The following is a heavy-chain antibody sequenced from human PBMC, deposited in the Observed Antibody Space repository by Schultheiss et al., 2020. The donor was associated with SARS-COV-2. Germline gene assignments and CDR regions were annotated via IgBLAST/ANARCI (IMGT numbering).Heavy chain of an antibody. D-gene: IGHD4-17*01. CDR2: IIPIFGTA. J-gene: IGHJ4*01. CDR3: ARGPRASYGDYGGSVNPY. V-gene: IGHV1-69*05. CDR1: GGTFRSYA. Sequence: SVKVSCKASGGTFRSYAISWVRQAPGQGLEWMGGIIPIFGTANYAQKFQGRVTMTTDTSTSTAYMELRSLHSDDTAVYYCARGPRASYGDYGGSVNPYWGQGTLVTVSS.